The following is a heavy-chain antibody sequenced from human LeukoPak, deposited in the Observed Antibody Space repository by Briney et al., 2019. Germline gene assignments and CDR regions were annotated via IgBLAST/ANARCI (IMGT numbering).Heavy chain of an antibody. CDR2: IYHSGST. Sequence: PSQTLSLTCTVSGGSISSGGYYWSWIRQPPGKGLEWIGYIYHSGSTYYNPSLKSRVTISVDRSKNQFSLKLSSVAAADTAVYYCARAKPLYDFWSGPGLDIWGQGTMVTVSS. CDR3: ARAKPLYDFWSGPGLDI. CDR1: GGSISSGGYY. D-gene: IGHD3-3*01. J-gene: IGHJ3*02. V-gene: IGHV4-30-2*01.